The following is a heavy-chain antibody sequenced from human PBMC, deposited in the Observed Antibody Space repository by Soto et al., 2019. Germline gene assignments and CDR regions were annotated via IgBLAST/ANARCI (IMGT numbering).Heavy chain of an antibody. CDR2: IIPIFGTA. J-gene: IGHJ6*02. V-gene: IGHV1-69*12. Sequence: QVQLVQSGAEVKKPGSSVKVSCKASGGTFSSYAISWVRQAPGQGLEWMGGIIPIFGTANYAQKFHGRVTITADESTSTAYMELSSLRSEDTAVYYCARDRGRSSGWYVYYGMDVWGQGTTVTVSS. CDR1: GGTFSSYA. D-gene: IGHD6-19*01. CDR3: ARDRGRSSGWYVYYGMDV.